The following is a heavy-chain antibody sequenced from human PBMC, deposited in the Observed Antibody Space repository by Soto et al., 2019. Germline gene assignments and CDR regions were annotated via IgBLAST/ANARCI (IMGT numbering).Heavy chain of an antibody. CDR3: ARGHYDFWSGKKWFDP. Sequence: SETLSLTCTVSGGSISSGDYYWSWIRQPPGKGLEWIGYIYYSGSTYYNPSLKSRVTISVDTSKNQFSLKLSSVTAADTAVYYCARGHYDFWSGKKWFDPWGQGTLVNVS. CDR1: GGSISSGDYY. CDR2: IYYSGST. V-gene: IGHV4-30-4*01. J-gene: IGHJ5*02. D-gene: IGHD3-3*01.